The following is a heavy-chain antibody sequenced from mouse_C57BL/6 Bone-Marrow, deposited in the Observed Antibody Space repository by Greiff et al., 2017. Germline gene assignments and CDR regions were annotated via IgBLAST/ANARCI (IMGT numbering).Heavy chain of an antibody. Sequence: QVQLQQPGAELVMPGASVKLSCKASGYTFTSYWMHWVKQRPGQGLEWIGEIDPSDSYTNYNQKFKGKSTLTVDKSSSTAYMQLRSLTSEDSAVYYCARGPSISTVVAKGFDYWGQGTTLTVSS. J-gene: IGHJ2*01. V-gene: IGHV1-69*01. CDR1: GYTFTSYW. CDR2: IDPSDSYT. D-gene: IGHD1-1*01. CDR3: ARGPSISTVVAKGFDY.